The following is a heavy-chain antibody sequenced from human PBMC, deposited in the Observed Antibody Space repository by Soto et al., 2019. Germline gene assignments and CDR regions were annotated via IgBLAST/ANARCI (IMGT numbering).Heavy chain of an antibody. Sequence: GESLKISCKGSGYSFTSYWIGWVRQMPGKGLEWMGIIYPGDSDTRYSPSFQGQVTISADKSISTAYLQWSSLKASDTAMYYCARPINPYYCSGGSCYFGYWGQGTLVTVSS. V-gene: IGHV5-51*01. CDR2: IYPGDSDT. D-gene: IGHD2-15*01. J-gene: IGHJ4*02. CDR1: GYSFTSYW. CDR3: ARPINPYYCSGGSCYFGY.